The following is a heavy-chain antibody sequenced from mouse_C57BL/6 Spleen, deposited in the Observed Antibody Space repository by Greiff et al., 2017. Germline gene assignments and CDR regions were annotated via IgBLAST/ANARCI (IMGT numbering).Heavy chain of an antibody. CDR2: IYPGDGDT. Sequence: VQLQQSGAELVKPGASVKISCKASGYAFSSYWMNWVKQRPGKGLEWIGQIYPGDGDTNYNGKFKGKATLTADKSSSTAYMQLSSLTSEDSAVYFCARSSYYGSSHYYAMDYWGQGTSVTVSS. CDR1: GYAFSSYW. V-gene: IGHV1-80*01. J-gene: IGHJ4*01. CDR3: ARSSYYGSSHYYAMDY. D-gene: IGHD1-1*01.